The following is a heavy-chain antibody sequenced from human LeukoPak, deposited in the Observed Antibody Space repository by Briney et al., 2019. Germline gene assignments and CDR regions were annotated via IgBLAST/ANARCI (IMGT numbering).Heavy chain of an antibody. CDR1: GFTFSSYS. V-gene: IGHV3-48*01. CDR3: AKADSSGWSYYWYFDL. D-gene: IGHD6-19*01. CDR2: ISSSSSTI. Sequence: PGGSLRLSCEASGFTFSSYSMNWVRQAPGKGLEWVSYISSSSSTIYYADSVKGRFTISRDNSKNTLYLQMNSLRAEDTAVYYCAKADSSGWSYYWYFDLWGRGTLVTVSS. J-gene: IGHJ2*01.